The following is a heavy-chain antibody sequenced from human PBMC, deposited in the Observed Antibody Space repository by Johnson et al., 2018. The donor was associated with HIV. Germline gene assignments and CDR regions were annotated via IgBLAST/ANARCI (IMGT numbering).Heavy chain of an antibody. Sequence: VQLVESGGGLVQPGGSLRLSCAASGFTFSSYWMHWVRQAPGKGLVWVSRINSAGSSTNYADSVKGRFTISRDNAKNTLYLQMNSLKTEDTAVYYCTTEYNWNDKGGAFDIWGQGTMVTVSS. CDR2: INSAGSST. D-gene: IGHD1-1*01. CDR1: GFTFSSYW. J-gene: IGHJ3*02. CDR3: TTEYNWNDKGGAFDI. V-gene: IGHV3-74*01.